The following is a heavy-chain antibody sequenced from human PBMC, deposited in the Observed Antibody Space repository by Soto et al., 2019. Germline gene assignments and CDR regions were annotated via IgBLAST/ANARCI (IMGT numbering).Heavy chain of an antibody. CDR2: ISSSSSYI. D-gene: IGHD3-3*01. Sequence: PGGSLRLSCAASGFTFSSYSMNWVRQAPGKGLEWVSSISSSSSYIYYADSVKGRFTISRDNAKNSLYLQMNSLRAEDTAVYYCARDRATYYDFWSGTQDFDYWGQGTLVTVYS. CDR1: GFTFSSYS. V-gene: IGHV3-21*01. J-gene: IGHJ4*02. CDR3: ARDRATYYDFWSGTQDFDY.